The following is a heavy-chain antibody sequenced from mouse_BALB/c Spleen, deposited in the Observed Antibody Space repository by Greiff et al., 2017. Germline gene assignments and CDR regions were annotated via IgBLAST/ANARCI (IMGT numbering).Heavy chain of an antibody. J-gene: IGHJ3*01. CDR2: IAPGSGST. V-gene: IGHV1S41*01. Sequence: DLVKPGASVKLSCKASGYTFTSYWINWIKQRPGQGLEWIGRIAPGSGSTYYNEMFKGKATLTVDTSSSTAYIQLSSLSSEDSAVYYCARHDGSSPWFAYWGQGTLVTVSA. CDR3: ARHDGSSPWFAY. D-gene: IGHD1-1*01. CDR1: GYTFTSYW.